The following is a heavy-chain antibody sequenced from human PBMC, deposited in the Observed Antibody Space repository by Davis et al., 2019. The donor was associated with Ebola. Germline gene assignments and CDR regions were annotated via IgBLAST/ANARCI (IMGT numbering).Heavy chain of an antibody. Sequence: MPSETLSLTCAVYGGSFSGYYWSWIRQPPGTGLEWIGEINHSGSTNYNPSLKSRVTISVDTSKNQFSLKLSSVTAADTAVYYCARARRGDYIWGSYRYGVWFDPWGQGTLVTVSS. J-gene: IGHJ5*02. CDR3: ARARRGDYIWGSYRYGVWFDP. D-gene: IGHD3-16*02. V-gene: IGHV4-34*01. CDR1: GGSFSGYY. CDR2: INHSGST.